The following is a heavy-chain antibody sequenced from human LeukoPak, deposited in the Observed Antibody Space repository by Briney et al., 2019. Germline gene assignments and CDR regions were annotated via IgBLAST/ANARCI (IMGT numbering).Heavy chain of an antibody. Sequence: HPGGSLRLSCAASGFTFRDCGLSWVRQAPGKGLEWVSSISGSGYTTYYADSVKGRFTISRDNSKATLLLHMSSLRVEDTAVYYCAKGDSAAWPESWVDHWGQGTLVTVSS. CDR3: AKGDSAAWPESWVDH. CDR2: ISGSGYTT. J-gene: IGHJ5*02. V-gene: IGHV3-23*01. D-gene: IGHD1-14*01. CDR1: GFTFRDCG.